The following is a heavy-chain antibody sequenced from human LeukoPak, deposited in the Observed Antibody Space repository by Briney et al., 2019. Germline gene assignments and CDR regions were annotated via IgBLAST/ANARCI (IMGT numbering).Heavy chain of an antibody. V-gene: IGHV5-51*01. J-gene: IGHJ4*02. Sequence: PGESLKISCKGSGYSFTSYWIGWVRQMPGKGLEWMGIIYPGGSDTRYSPSFQGQVTISADKSISTAYLQWSSLKASDTAMYYCARPPSRDGYNLGYWGQGTLVTVSS. CDR2: IYPGGSDT. CDR1: GYSFTSYW. D-gene: IGHD5-24*01. CDR3: ARPPSRDGYNLGY.